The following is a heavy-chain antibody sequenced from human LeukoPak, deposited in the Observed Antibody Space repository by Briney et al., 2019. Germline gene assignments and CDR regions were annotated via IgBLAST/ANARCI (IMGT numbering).Heavy chain of an antibody. J-gene: IGHJ6*03. CDR3: ARCDSSGYYYYMDV. D-gene: IGHD3-22*01. V-gene: IGHV3-53*01. CDR2: IYSGGSR. CDR1: GFTVSSNY. Sequence: GGSLRLSCAASGFTVSSNYMSWVRQAPGKGLEWVSVIYSGGSRYYADSVKGRFTISRDNAKNSLYLQMNSLRAEDTAVYYCARCDSSGYYYYMDVWGKGTTVTVSS.